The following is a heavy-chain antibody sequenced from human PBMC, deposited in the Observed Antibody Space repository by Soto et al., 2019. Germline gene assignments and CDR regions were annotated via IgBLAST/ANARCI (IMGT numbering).Heavy chain of an antibody. J-gene: IGHJ5*02. CDR3: AKDAVYKDGLWLMDS. CDR1: GFTISTYA. Sequence: GGSLRLSCAASGFTISTYAMTWVRQSPGKGLECVSGVTGSGGQIHYADSVKGRFTISKDNSKNTLYLQMSSLREEDTALYYCAKDAVYKDGLWLMDSWGQGTLVTVSS. D-gene: IGHD2-21*01. CDR2: VTGSGGQI. V-gene: IGHV3-23*01.